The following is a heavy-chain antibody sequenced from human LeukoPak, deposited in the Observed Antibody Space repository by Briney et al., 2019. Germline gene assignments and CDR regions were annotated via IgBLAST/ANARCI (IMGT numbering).Heavy chain of an antibody. Sequence: GGSLTLSCAASGFTFSSYAMSWVRQAPGKGLEWVSAISGSGGSTYYADSVKGRFTISRDNSKNTLYLQMNSLRAEDTAVYYCAKRLGRRVNFDYWGQGTLVTVSS. CDR1: GFTFSSYA. CDR3: AKRLGRRVNFDY. V-gene: IGHV3-23*01. J-gene: IGHJ4*02. D-gene: IGHD6-25*01. CDR2: ISGSGGST.